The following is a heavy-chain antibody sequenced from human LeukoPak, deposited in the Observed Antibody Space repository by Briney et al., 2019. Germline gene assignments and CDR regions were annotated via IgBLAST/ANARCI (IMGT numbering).Heavy chain of an antibody. J-gene: IGHJ4*02. V-gene: IGHV1-8*01. Sequence: GASVKVSCKASGYTFTSYDINWVRQATGQGLEWMGWMNPNSGNTGYAQKFQGRVTMTRNTSISTAYMELSSLRSGDTAVYYCARGFPRKYCSGGSCYKYYFDYWGQGTLVTVSS. D-gene: IGHD2-15*01. CDR3: ARGFPRKYCSGGSCYKYYFDY. CDR1: GYTFTSYD. CDR2: MNPNSGNT.